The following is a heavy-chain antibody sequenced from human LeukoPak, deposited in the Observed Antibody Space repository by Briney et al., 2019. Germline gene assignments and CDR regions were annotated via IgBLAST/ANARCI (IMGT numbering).Heavy chain of an antibody. CDR1: GYGFTSYW. Sequence: GEFLKISCKGSGYGFTSYWIGWVRQMPGKGLEWMGIIYPGNSDTRYSPSFQGQVTISADKSISTAYLQWSILKASDTAMYYCARSGKDIVVVPTAEFRYFDLWGRGTLATVSS. CDR3: ARSGKDIVVVPTAEFRYFDL. J-gene: IGHJ2*01. CDR2: IYPGNSDT. D-gene: IGHD2-2*01. V-gene: IGHV5-51*01.